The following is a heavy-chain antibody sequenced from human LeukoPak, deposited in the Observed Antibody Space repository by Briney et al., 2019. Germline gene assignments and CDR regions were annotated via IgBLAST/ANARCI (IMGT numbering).Heavy chain of an antibody. CDR1: GGSISSSSYY. CDR2: IYYSGST. V-gene: IGHV4-39*07. J-gene: IGHJ4*02. CDR3: ARETPYYYDSSGYYYDYYFDY. Sequence: PSETLSLTCTVSGGSISSSSYYWGWIRQPPGKGLEWIGSIYYSGSTYYNPSLKSRVTISVDTSKNQFSLKLSSVTAADTAVYYCARETPYYYDSSGYYYDYYFDYWGQGTLVTVSS. D-gene: IGHD3-22*01.